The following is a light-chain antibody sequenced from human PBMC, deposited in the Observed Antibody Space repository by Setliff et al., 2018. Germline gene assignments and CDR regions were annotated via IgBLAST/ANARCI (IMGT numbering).Light chain of an antibody. CDR2: DVT. J-gene: IGLJ1*01. V-gene: IGLV2-8*01. CDR1: SNDVWGHNY. CDR3: SSYADSNIVL. Sequence: QSVLTQPPSASGSPGQSVTISCTGTSNDVWGHNYVSWYQQHPGKAPQLIIYDVTKRPSGVPDRFSGSKSGNTASLTVSGLQAEDEAEYYCSSYADSNIVLFGRGTKGTVL.